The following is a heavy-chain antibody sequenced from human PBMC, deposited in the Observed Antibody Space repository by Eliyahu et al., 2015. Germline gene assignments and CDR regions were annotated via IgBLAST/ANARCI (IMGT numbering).Heavy chain of an antibody. Sequence: EVPLVQSGAEXKKPGXSXKIXXXVSGYSFTSYXISWVRQMPGKGLEWVGIIYPPDSXINYSPSFRGHVTISVDKSINTAYLQWSSLKASDTAMYFCARLGGGGSSLDFWGQGTLVTVSS. CDR3: ARLGGGGSSLDF. CDR1: GYSFTSYX. D-gene: IGHD2-15*01. J-gene: IGHJ4*02. CDR2: IYPPDSXI. V-gene: IGHV5-51*01.